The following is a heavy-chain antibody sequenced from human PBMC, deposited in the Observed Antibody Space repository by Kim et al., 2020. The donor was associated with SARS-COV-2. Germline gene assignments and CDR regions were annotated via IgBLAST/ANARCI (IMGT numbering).Heavy chain of an antibody. CDR2: T. J-gene: IGHJ4*02. V-gene: IGHV1-18*01. Sequence: TNYAQKLQGRVTMTTDTSTSTAYMELRSLRSDDTAVYYCARDRAMDTFDYWGQGTLVTVSS. CDR3: ARDRAMDTFDY. D-gene: IGHD5-18*01.